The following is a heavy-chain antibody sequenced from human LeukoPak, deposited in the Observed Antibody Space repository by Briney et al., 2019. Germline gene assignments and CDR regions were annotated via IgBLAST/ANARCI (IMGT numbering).Heavy chain of an antibody. Sequence: PRASVKVSCKASGYTFTGYYMHWVRQAPGQGLEWMGRINPNSGGTNYAQKFQGRVTMTRDTSVSTAYMELSRLRSDDTAVYYCARGNYYDSSRTGVRFDPWGQGTLVTVSS. CDR1: GYTFTGYY. CDR3: ARGNYYDSSRTGVRFDP. J-gene: IGHJ5*02. D-gene: IGHD3-22*01. V-gene: IGHV1-2*06. CDR2: INPNSGGT.